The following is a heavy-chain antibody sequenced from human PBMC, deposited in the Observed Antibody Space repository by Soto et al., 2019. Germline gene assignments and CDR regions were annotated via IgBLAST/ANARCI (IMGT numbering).Heavy chain of an antibody. J-gene: IGHJ4*02. D-gene: IGHD3-16*02. CDR2: ISGSGGST. CDR3: AGSRVGELSPEYYFYY. Sequence: EVQLLESGGGLVQPGGSLRLSCAASGFTFSSYAMSWVRQAPGTGLEWVSAISGSGGSTYYADSVKGRFTISRDNSKKTLYLQMTSLRAEDTAVYYCAGSRVGELSPEYYFYYWGKGTLVTVSS. V-gene: IGHV3-23*01. CDR1: GFTFSSYA.